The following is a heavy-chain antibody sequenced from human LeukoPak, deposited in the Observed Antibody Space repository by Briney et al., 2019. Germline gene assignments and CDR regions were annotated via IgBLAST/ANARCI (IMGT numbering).Heavy chain of an antibody. CDR1: GFTFSSYG. CDR3: AKDLYDFWSGYSPSASYYYYGMDV. CDR2: ISYDGSNK. V-gene: IGHV3-30*18. J-gene: IGHJ6*02. D-gene: IGHD3-3*01. Sequence: PGGSLRLSCAASGFTFSSYGMHWVRQAPGKGLEWVAVISYDGSNKYYADSVKGRFTISRDNSKNTLYLQMNSLRAEDTAVYYCAKDLYDFWSGYSPSASYYYYGMDVWGQGTTVTVSS.